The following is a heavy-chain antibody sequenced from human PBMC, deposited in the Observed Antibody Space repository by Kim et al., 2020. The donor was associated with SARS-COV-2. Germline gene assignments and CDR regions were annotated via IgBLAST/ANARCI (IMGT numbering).Heavy chain of an antibody. Sequence: GGSLRLSCAASGFTFSSYSMNWVRQAPGKGLEWVSSISSSSSYIYYADSAKGRFTISRDNAKNSRYLQMNSLRAEDTAVYYCARDFSDRFDRDVLRYFDWFPTGWFDPSGQAALVTVSS. CDR3: ARDFSDRFDRDVLRYFDWFPTGWFDP. V-gene: IGHV3-21*01. CDR1: GFTFSSYS. D-gene: IGHD3-9*01. J-gene: IGHJ5*02. CDR2: ISSSSSYI.